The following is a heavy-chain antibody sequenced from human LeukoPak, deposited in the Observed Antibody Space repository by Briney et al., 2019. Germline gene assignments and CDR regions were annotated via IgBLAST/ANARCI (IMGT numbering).Heavy chain of an antibody. J-gene: IGHJ4*02. V-gene: IGHV1-2*02. CDR2: INPNSGGT. CDR1: GYTFTRYY. CDR3: ARALFGMTMVRGVIWDY. D-gene: IGHD3-10*01. Sequence: ASVKVSRKASGYTFTRYYMHMVRQAPGQGLEGMGWINPNSGGTNNAQKFQARVTMTRDTSIRTAYLELSRLRSEDTAVYYWARALFGMTMVRGVIWDYWGQGTLVTVSS.